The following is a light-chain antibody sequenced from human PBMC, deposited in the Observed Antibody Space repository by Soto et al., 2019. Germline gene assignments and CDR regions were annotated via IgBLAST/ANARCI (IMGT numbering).Light chain of an antibody. CDR3: QQRSNWPSLT. CDR1: QSISSY. J-gene: IGKJ4*01. V-gene: IGKV3-11*01. Sequence: EIVLTQSPATLSLSPGERATLSCRASQSISSYLAWYQQKPGQAPRLLMYDASTRATGIPARFSGSGSGTDFTLTISSLEPEDFAVYYCQQRSNWPSLTFCGGTKVEIK. CDR2: DAS.